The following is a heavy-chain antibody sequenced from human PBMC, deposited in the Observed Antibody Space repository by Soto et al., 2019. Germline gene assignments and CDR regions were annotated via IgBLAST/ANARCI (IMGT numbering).Heavy chain of an antibody. Sequence: WVCLRLSCAASGFSLSSYSRNWVLQDRGKGLEWVSSISSSSSYIYYADSVKGRFTISRDNAKNSLYLQMNSLRAEDTAVYYCARDEDYYDSSGYLFDPWGQGTLVTVSS. V-gene: IGHV3-21*01. CDR1: GFSLSSYS. CDR2: ISSSSSYI. CDR3: ARDEDYYDSSGYLFDP. J-gene: IGHJ5*02. D-gene: IGHD3-22*01.